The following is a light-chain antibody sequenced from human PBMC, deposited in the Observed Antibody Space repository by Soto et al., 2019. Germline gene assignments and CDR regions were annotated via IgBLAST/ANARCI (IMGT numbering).Light chain of an antibody. CDR1: QSVSSSY. Sequence: EIVLTQSPGTLSLSPGERATLSCSASQSVSSSYLAWYQQKPGQDPRHLIYGPSSRATGIPDRFSGSGSGKGFTLTIRRLEPEDFAVYYCQQYCRSSLTFGGGTKVDIK. J-gene: IGKJ4*01. CDR2: GPS. V-gene: IGKV3-20*01. CDR3: QQYCRSSLT.